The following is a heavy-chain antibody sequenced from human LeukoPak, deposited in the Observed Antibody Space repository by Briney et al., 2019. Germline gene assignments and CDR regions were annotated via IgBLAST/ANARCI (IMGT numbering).Heavy chain of an antibody. CDR3: ARTVGYGDYDWFDP. CDR1: GLNVSSNY. J-gene: IGHJ5*02. D-gene: IGHD4-17*01. V-gene: IGHV3-53*01. CDR2: IYSGVST. Sequence: GGSLRLSCAASGLNVSSNYMSWVRQAPGKGLEWVSVIYSGVSTNYADSVKGRVTISRDNSKNTLYLQMNSLRAEDTAVYYCARTVGYGDYDWFDPWGQGTLVTVSS.